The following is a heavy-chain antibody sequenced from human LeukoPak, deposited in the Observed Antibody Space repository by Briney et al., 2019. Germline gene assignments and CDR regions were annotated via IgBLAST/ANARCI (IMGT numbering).Heavy chain of an antibody. V-gene: IGHV4-39*01. CDR3: ARHVRKRGIAVAGTPGWFDP. CDR1: GFSLSSYA. Sequence: GSLRLSCAASGFSLSSYAMSWVRQPPGKGLEWVGSIYYSGSTYYNPSLKSRVTISVDTSKNQFSLKLSSVTAADTAVYYCARHVRKRGIAVAGTPGWFDPWGQGTLVTVSS. CDR2: IYYSGST. J-gene: IGHJ5*02. D-gene: IGHD6-19*01.